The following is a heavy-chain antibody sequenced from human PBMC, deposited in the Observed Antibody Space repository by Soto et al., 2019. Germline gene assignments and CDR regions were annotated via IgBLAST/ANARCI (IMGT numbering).Heavy chain of an antibody. CDR3: AKSTLEWLPSPFDY. CDR2: ISGSGGST. J-gene: IGHJ4*02. D-gene: IGHD3-3*01. Sequence: EVQLLESGGGLVQPGGSLRLSCAASGFTFSSYAMSWVRQAQGKGLEWVSAISGSGGSTYYADSVKGRFTISRDNSQNTMYLQMNSLRAEDTDVYYCAKSTLEWLPSPFDYWGQGTLVTVSS. CDR1: GFTFSSYA. V-gene: IGHV3-23*01.